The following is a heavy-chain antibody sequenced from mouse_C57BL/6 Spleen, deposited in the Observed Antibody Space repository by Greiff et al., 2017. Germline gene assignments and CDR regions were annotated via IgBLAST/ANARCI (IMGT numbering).Heavy chain of an antibody. D-gene: IGHD1-1*01. J-gene: IGHJ1*03. CDR1: GYTFTSYW. V-gene: IGHV1-55*01. CDR3: ARVRGYGSPWYFDV. CDR2: IYPGSGST. Sequence: VQLQQPGAELVKPGASVKMSCKASGYTFTSYWITWVKQRPGQGLEWIGDIYPGSGSTNYNEKFKSKATLTVDTSSSTAYMQLSSLTSEDSAVYYCARVRGYGSPWYFDVWGTGTTVTVSS.